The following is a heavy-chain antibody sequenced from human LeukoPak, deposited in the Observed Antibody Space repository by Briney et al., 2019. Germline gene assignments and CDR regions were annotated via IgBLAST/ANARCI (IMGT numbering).Heavy chain of an antibody. CDR2: IKSKTDGGTT. J-gene: IGHJ6*02. D-gene: IGHD1-1*01. CDR1: GFTFSNAW. Sequence: NPGGSLRLSCAASGFTFSNAWMSWVRQAPGKGLEWVGRIKSKTDGGTTDYAAPVKGRFTISRDDSKNTLYLQMNSLKTEDTAVYYCTTDHPPYGTTYYYYGMDVWGQGTTVTVSS. V-gene: IGHV3-15*01. CDR3: TTDHPPYGTTYYYYGMDV.